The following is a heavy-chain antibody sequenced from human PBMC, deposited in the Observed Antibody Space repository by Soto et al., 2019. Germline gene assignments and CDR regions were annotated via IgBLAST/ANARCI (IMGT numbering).Heavy chain of an antibody. CDR2: INAGNGNT. J-gene: IGHJ4*02. Sequence: QVQLVQSGAEVKKPGASVKVSCKASGYTFTSYAMHWVRQAPGQRLEWMGWINAGNGNTKYSQKFQGKVTITRDTSASTAYMELSSLRSEDTAVYYCARGLATIWFDYWGQGTLVTVSS. CDR1: GYTFTSYA. D-gene: IGHD5-12*01. CDR3: ARGLATIWFDY. V-gene: IGHV1-3*01.